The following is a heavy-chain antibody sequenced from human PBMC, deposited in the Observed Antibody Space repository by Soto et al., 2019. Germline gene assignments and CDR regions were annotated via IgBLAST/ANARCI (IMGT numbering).Heavy chain of an antibody. V-gene: IGHV1-46*01. J-gene: IGHJ4*02. CDR2: INPSGGST. Sequence: ASVTVCCKASGYTFTSYYMQWVRQAPGQGLEWMGIINPSGGSTSYAQKFQGRVTMIRDTSTSTVYMELSSLRSEDTAVYYCATASSSGSAYYFDYWGQGTLVTVSS. CDR3: ATASSSGSAYYFDY. CDR1: GYTFTSYY. D-gene: IGHD6-19*01.